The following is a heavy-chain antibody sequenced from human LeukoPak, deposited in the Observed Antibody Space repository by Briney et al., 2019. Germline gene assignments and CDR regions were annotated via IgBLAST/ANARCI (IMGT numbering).Heavy chain of an antibody. CDR1: GFTFSDYY. J-gene: IGHJ4*02. CDR3: AKDEAARQRGAFDY. Sequence: GGSLRLSCATSGFTFSDYYMSWIRQAPGKGLEWVSAISGSGGSTYYADSVKGRFTISRDNSKNTLYLQMNSLRAEDTAVYYCAKDEAARQRGAFDYWGQGTLVTVSS. D-gene: IGHD6-6*01. CDR2: ISGSGGST. V-gene: IGHV3-23*01.